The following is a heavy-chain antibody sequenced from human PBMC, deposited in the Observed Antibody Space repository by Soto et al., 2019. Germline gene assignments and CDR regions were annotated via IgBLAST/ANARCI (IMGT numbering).Heavy chain of an antibody. J-gene: IGHJ6*02. CDR3: AKDRRYYGSGSYYYYYYGMDV. CDR2: ISYDGSNK. D-gene: IGHD3-10*01. Sequence: QVQLVESGGGVVQPGRSLRLSCAASGFTFSSYGMHWVRHAPGKGLEWVAVISYDGSNKYYADSVKGRFTISRDNSKNTLYLQMNSLRAEDTAVYYCAKDRRYYGSGSYYYYYYGMDVWGQGTTVTVSS. V-gene: IGHV3-30*18. CDR1: GFTFSSYG.